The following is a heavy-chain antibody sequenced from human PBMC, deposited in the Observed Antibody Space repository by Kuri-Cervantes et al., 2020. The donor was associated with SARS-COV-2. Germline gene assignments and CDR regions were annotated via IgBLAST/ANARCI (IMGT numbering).Heavy chain of an antibody. Sequence: GGSLRLSCKGSGYSFTSYWISWVRQMPGKGLEWMGRIDPSDSYTNYSPSFQGHVTISADKSISTACLQWSSLKASDTAMYYCARLPCSSTSCYTRYDYYGMDVWGQGTTVTVSS. V-gene: IGHV5-10-1*01. CDR1: GYSFTSYW. D-gene: IGHD2-2*02. J-gene: IGHJ6*02. CDR3: ARLPCSSTSCYTRYDYYGMDV. CDR2: IDPSDSYT.